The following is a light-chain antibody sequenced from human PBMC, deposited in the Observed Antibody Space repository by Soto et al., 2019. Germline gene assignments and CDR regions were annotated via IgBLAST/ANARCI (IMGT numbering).Light chain of an antibody. CDR2: GAS. Sequence: IVLTQSPGTLSLSPGERATLSCRASQSVSSRLAWYQQKPGQAPRLLISGASSRATGIPDRFSGSGSGPDFTLTISRLEPEDFAVYYCQQYGSSPWTSGQGTKVDIK. J-gene: IGKJ1*01. CDR3: QQYGSSPWT. V-gene: IGKV3-20*01. CDR1: QSVSSR.